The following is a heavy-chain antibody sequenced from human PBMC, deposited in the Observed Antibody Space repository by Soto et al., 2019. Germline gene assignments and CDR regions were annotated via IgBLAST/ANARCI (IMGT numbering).Heavy chain of an antibody. V-gene: IGHV4-34*01. Sequence: PAEPRSRTGSISGWSSNHYYWSWIRQPPGKGLEWIGEINHSGSTNYNPSLKSRVTISVDTSKNQFSLKLSSVTAADTAVYYCARGTPITMVRGVIKSYYYYYMDVWGKGTTVTVSS. CDR3: ARGTPITMVRGVIKSYYYYYMDV. D-gene: IGHD3-10*01. CDR1: GWSSNHYY. CDR2: INHSGST. J-gene: IGHJ6*03.